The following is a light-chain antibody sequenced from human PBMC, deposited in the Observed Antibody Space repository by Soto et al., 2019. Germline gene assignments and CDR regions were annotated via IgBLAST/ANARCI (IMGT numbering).Light chain of an antibody. J-gene: IGLJ3*02. CDR1: SSGVGGYNY. V-gene: IGLV2-14*01. CDR3: SSYTSSSPLWV. CDR2: DVN. Sequence: QSVLTQPASVSGSPGQSITISCTGTSSGVGGYNYVSWYQQHPGEAPKLMIYDVNNRPSGVSNRFSGSKSGNTASLTISGLQAEDEANYYRSSYTSSSPLWVFGGGPQLTVL.